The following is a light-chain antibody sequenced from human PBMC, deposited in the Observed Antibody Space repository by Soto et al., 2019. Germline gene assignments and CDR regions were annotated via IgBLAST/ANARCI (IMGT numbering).Light chain of an antibody. CDR2: EVN. J-gene: IGLJ2*01. Sequence: QSVLTQPPSASGSPGQSVTISCTGTSSDVGGYDYVSWYQQHPGKAPKLLIYEVNKRPSGVPDRFSGSKSGNTASLTVSGLQAEDEAGYYCISYAGNNNLIFGGGTKLTVL. CDR1: SSDVGGYDY. CDR3: ISYAGNNNLI. V-gene: IGLV2-8*01.